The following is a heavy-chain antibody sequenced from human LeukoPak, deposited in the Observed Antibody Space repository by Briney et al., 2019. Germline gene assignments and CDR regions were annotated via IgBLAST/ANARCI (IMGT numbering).Heavy chain of an antibody. Sequence: PSETLSLTCTVSGGSISSHYWSWIRQPPGKGLEWIGYIYNSGSTNYNPSLKSRVTISLDTSKNQFSLHLTSFTAADTAVYFCARDDYGVFDAFDVWGQGTVVTVSS. D-gene: IGHD3-16*01. CDR2: IYNSGST. CDR3: ARDDYGVFDAFDV. V-gene: IGHV4-59*08. J-gene: IGHJ3*01. CDR1: GGSISSHY.